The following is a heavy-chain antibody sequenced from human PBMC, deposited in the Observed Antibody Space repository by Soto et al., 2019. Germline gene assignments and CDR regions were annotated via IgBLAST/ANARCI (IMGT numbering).Heavy chain of an antibody. Sequence: QLQLQESGPGLVKPSETLSLTCTVSGGSISSSSYYWGWIRQPPGKGLEWIGSIYYSGSTYYNPSLKSRVTISVDTSKNQFSMKLRPVNAADTAVYYCAREKRYCSSTSCWGDAFDIWGQGTMVTVSS. CDR2: IYYSGST. D-gene: IGHD2-2*01. V-gene: IGHV4-39*01. CDR1: GGSISSSSYY. CDR3: AREKRYCSSTSCWGDAFDI. J-gene: IGHJ3*02.